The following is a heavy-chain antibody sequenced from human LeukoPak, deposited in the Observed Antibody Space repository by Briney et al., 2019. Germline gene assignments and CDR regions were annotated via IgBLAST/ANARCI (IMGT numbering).Heavy chain of an antibody. CDR2: MNPNSGNT. J-gene: IGHJ4*02. V-gene: IGHV1-8*01. CDR1: GYTFTSYD. Sequence: ASVTVSCMASGYTFTSYDINWVRQAAGQGLEWMGWMNPNSGNTGYAQKFQGRVTMTRDTSISTAYMELSRLRSDDTAVYYCARDKGPLWFGELLYSKGFDYWGQGTLVTASS. D-gene: IGHD3-10*01. CDR3: ARDKGPLWFGELLYSKGFDY.